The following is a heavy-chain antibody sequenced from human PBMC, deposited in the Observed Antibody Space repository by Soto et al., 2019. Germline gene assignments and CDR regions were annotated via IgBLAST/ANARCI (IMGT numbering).Heavy chain of an antibody. CDR3: ARVGQYYYGMDV. V-gene: IGHV1-3*01. J-gene: IGHJ6*02. CDR2: INAGNDNT. Sequence: QVQLVQSGAEVKKPGASVKVSCKASGYTFTTYVMHWVRQAPGQRLEWMGWINAGNDNTKYSQKFQGRVTITRDTSASTVYMELSSLSSEDTAVYSCARVGQYYYGMDVWGQGTTVTVPS. CDR1: GYTFTTYV. D-gene: IGHD3-3*01.